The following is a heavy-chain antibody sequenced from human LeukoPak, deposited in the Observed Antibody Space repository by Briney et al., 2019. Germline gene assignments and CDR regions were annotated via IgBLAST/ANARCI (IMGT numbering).Heavy chain of an antibody. CDR1: GFFFTSSG. Sequence: GGSLRLSCAASGFFFTSSGMNWVRQAPGKGLEWVTFIGSDGSKQYYADSVKGRFSISRDNSRNTVSLQMSSLRLEDTAVYYCATDGSGTSFPYYFESWGQGTLVTVSS. J-gene: IGHJ4*02. D-gene: IGHD3-10*01. V-gene: IGHV3-30*02. CDR2: IGSDGSKQ. CDR3: ATDGSGTSFPYYFES.